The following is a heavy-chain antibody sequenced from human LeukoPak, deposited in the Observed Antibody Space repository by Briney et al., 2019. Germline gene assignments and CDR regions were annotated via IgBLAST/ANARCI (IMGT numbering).Heavy chain of an antibody. V-gene: IGHV4-4*07. D-gene: IGHD1-1*01. CDR2: IYTSGST. CDR3: ARLVHLDRVNWFDP. CDR1: GGSISSYY. Sequence: SETLSLTCTVSGGSISSYYWSWIRQPAGKGLEWIGRIYTSGSTNYNPSLNSQVTISVDTSKNQFSLKLSSVTAADPAVYHCARLVHLDRVNWFDPWGQGTLVTVSS. J-gene: IGHJ5*02.